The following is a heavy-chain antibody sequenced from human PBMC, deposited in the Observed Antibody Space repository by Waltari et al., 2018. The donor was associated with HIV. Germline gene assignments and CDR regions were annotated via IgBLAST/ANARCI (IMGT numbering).Heavy chain of an antibody. J-gene: IGHJ4*02. Sequence: QVQLVQSGAEVKKPGASVKVSCKASGYTLTSYDIIWVRQATGQGLEWMGWVNPNSGNTSYPQKFQGRVTMTRNTSISTAYMELSSLRSEDTAVYYCARGSVQVRGAMYYFDYWGQGTLVTVSS. CDR1: GYTLTSYD. CDR2: VNPNSGNT. D-gene: IGHD3-10*01. V-gene: IGHV1-8*01. CDR3: ARGSVQVRGAMYYFDY.